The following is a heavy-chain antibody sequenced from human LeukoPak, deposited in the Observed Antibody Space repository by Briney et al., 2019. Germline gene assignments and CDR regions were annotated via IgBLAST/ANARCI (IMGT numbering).Heavy chain of an antibody. CDR2: IYSGGST. D-gene: IGHD1-7*01. CDR1: GFTVSDNY. V-gene: IGHV3-53*01. Sequence: GGSLRLSCAASGFTVSDNYMIWVRQAPGKGLEWVSLIYSGGSTFYADSVKGRFTISRDNSKNTLYLQMNSLRAEDTAVYYCARVNWNYDRNAFDIWGQGTMVTVSS. J-gene: IGHJ3*02. CDR3: ARVNWNYDRNAFDI.